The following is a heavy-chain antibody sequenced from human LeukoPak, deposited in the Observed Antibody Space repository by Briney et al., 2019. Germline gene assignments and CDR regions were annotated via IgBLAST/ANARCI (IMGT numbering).Heavy chain of an antibody. CDR3: ARGLCGGDCYSD. J-gene: IGHJ4*02. V-gene: IGHV3-21*01. D-gene: IGHD2-21*02. CDR1: GFTFSSYS. CDR2: ISSTSSYI. Sequence: GGSLRLSCAASGFTFSSYSMNWVRQAPGKGLEWVSAISSTSSYIYYADSVKGRFTISRDNAKNSLYLQMNSLRAEDTAAYYCARGLCGGDCYSDWGQGTLVTVSS.